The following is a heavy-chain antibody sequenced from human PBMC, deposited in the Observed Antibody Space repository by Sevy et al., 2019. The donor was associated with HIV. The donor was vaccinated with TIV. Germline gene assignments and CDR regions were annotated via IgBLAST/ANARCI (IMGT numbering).Heavy chain of an antibody. Sequence: ASVKVSCKASGYTFTNYYTHWVRQAPGQGLEWIGWIDPKSGGTKYAQKFKGRITMTRDTSISTAYLELSRLRSDDTAVYLCAREFYDSWSGPIDFFYGMDVWGQGTTVTVSS. V-gene: IGHV1-2*02. D-gene: IGHD3-3*01. CDR3: AREFYDSWSGPIDFFYGMDV. CDR2: IDPKSGGT. CDR1: GYTFTNYY. J-gene: IGHJ6*02.